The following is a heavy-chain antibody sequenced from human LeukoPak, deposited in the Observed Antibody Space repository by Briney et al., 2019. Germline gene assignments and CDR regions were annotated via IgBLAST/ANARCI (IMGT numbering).Heavy chain of an antibody. CDR2: IYYSGST. CDR3: ARGSGIAVAGTLFDY. D-gene: IGHD6-19*01. V-gene: IGHV4-39*07. J-gene: IGHJ4*02. CDR1: GGSISSSSYY. Sequence: SETLSLTCTVSGGSISSSSYYWGWIRQPPGKGLEWIGSIYYSGSTYYNPSLKSRVTISVVTSKNQFSLKLSSVTAADTAVYYCARGSGIAVAGTLFDYWGQGTLVTVSS.